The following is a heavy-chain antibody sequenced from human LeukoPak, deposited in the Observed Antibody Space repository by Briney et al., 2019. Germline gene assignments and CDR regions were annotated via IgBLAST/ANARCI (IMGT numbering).Heavy chain of an antibody. CDR2: IKQDGSTK. V-gene: IGHV3-7*01. Sequence: GGSLRLSCAASGFTFTNSWMAWVRQAPGKGLEWVANIKQDGSTKHYADSLKGRFTISRDNPENSLYLQINSMRVDGTAVYYCARDTDGSLDYRGQGILVTVAS. J-gene: IGHJ4*02. D-gene: IGHD1-26*01. CDR1: GFTFTNSW. CDR3: ARDTDGSLDY.